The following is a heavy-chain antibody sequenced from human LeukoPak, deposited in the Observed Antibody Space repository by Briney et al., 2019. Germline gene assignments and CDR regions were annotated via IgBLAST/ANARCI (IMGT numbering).Heavy chain of an antibody. CDR3: AREGVVVVAATQLGYYYYMDV. CDR1: GFTFSDYY. D-gene: IGHD2-15*01. J-gene: IGHJ6*03. CDR2: ISSSGSTI. V-gene: IGHV3-11*04. Sequence: PGGSLRLSCAASGFTFSDYYMSWIRQAPGKGLEWVSYISSSGSTICYADSVKGRFTISRDNAKNSLYLQMNSLRAEDTAVYYCAREGVVVVAATQLGYYYYMDVWGKGTTVTVSS.